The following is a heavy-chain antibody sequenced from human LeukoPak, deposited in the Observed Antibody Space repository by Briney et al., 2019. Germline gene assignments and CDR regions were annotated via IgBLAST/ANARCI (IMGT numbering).Heavy chain of an antibody. CDR3: ARDRNDNYCSGGSCCDYYYGMDV. CDR2: INSDGSST. J-gene: IGHJ6*02. V-gene: IGHV3-74*01. D-gene: IGHD2-15*01. CDR1: GFTFSSYW. Sequence: GGSLRLSCAASGFTFSSYWLHWVRQAPGKGLVWVSRINSDGSSTSYADSVKGRFTISRDNAKNTLYLQMNSLRAEDTAVYYCARDRNDNYCSGGSCCDYYYGMDVWGQGTTVAVSS.